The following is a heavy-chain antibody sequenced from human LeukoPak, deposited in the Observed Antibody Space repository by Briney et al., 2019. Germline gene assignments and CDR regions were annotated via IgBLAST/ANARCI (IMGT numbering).Heavy chain of an antibody. CDR3: ARGGGSPHN. D-gene: IGHD3-10*01. J-gene: IGHJ4*02. V-gene: IGHV4-59*01. CDR2: IYYSGST. CDR1: GGSISSYY. Sequence: PSETLSPTCTVSGGSISSYYWSWIRQPPGKGLEWIGYIYYSGSTNYNPSLKSRVTISVDTSKNQFSLKLSSVTAADTAMYYCARGGGSPHNWGQGTLVTVSS.